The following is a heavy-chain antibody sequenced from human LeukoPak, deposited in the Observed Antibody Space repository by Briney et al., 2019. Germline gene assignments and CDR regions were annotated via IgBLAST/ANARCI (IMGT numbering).Heavy chain of an antibody. CDR2: IIPIFGIA. CDR3: AREYCSGGSCYAEFDY. J-gene: IGHJ4*02. D-gene: IGHD2-15*01. Sequence: SVKVSCKASGGTFTSYAISWVRQAPGQGLEWMGGIIPIFGIANYAQKFQGRVTITADKSTSTAYMELSSLRSEDTAVYYCAREYCSGGSCYAEFDYWGQGTLVAVSS. V-gene: IGHV1-69*10. CDR1: GGTFTSYA.